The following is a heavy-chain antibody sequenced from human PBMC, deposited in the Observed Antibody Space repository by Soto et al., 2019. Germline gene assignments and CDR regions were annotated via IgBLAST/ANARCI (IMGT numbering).Heavy chain of an antibody. V-gene: IGHV3-23*01. D-gene: IGHD3-10*01. CDR3: AKSRGSGSYFNPSDAFDF. J-gene: IGHJ3*01. CDR1: GFTFSSYA. Sequence: GSLRLSCAASGFTFSSYAMSWVLQAPGKGLEWVSSISGSGGGTYYADSVKGRFTISRDNSKNTLSLQMNSLRAEDTAVYYCAKSRGSGSYFNPSDAFDFWGQGTMVTVSS. CDR2: ISGSGGGT.